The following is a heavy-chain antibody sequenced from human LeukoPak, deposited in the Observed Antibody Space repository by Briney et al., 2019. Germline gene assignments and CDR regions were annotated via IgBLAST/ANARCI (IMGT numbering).Heavy chain of an antibody. CDR3: ARENIVVVTAIRDAFDI. CDR2: ISSGSSTI. J-gene: IGHJ3*02. CDR1: GFTFSNAW. V-gene: IGHV3-48*02. Sequence: GGSLRLSCVASGFTFSNAWMSWVRQAPGKGLEWVSYISSGSSTIYYADSVKGRFTISRDNAKNSLCLQMNSLRDEDTAVYYCARENIVVVTAIRDAFDIWGQGTMVTVSS. D-gene: IGHD2-21*02.